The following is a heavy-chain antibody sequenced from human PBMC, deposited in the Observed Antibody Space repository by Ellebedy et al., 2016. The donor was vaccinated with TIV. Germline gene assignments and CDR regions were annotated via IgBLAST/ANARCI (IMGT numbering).Heavy chain of an antibody. Sequence: GESLKISXAASGFTFSSYWMQWVRQAPGKGLEWVANIKQDGSEKYYVDSVKGRFTISRDNAKNSLFLQMNSLRADDTAVYFCARDKGAMSTTLGSRFDYWGQGNLVSVSS. CDR3: ARDKGAMSTTLGSRFDY. V-gene: IGHV3-7*01. J-gene: IGHJ4*02. D-gene: IGHD3-10*01. CDR2: IKQDGSEK. CDR1: GFTFSSYW.